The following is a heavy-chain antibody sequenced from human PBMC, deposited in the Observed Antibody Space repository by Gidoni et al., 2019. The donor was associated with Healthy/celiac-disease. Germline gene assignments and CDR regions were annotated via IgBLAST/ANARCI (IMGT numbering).Heavy chain of an antibody. CDR2: IWYDGSNK. D-gene: IGHD3-10*01. CDR1: GFTFSSYG. V-gene: IGHV3-33*01. CDR3: ARGHYYGSGSYSNWFDP. Sequence: QVQLVESGGGVVQPGRSLRLSCAASGFTFSSYGMHWVRQAQGKGLGWVAVIWYDGSNKYYADSVKGRFTISRDNSKNTLYLQMNSLRAEDTAVYYCARGHYYGSGSYSNWFDPWGQGTLVTVSS. J-gene: IGHJ5*02.